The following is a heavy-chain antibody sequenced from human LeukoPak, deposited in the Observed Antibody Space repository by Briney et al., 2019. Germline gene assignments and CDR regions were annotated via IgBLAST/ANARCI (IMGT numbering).Heavy chain of an antibody. D-gene: IGHD5-18*01. V-gene: IGHV3-23*01. CDR2: IRGSDSST. CDR3: ARDLGYAFDY. CDR1: GFTLSSYA. Sequence: PGESLRLSCAASGFTLSSYAMSWVRQAPGKGLEWVSSIRGSDSSTYCADSVKGRFTISRDNSKNTLSLQMNSLRAEDTAVYYCARDLGYAFDYRGQGTLVTVSS. J-gene: IGHJ4*02.